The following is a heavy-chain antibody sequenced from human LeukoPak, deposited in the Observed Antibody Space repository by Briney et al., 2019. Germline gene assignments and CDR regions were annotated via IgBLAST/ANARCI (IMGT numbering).Heavy chain of an antibody. J-gene: IGHJ4*02. CDR3: ATERWLQMTD. D-gene: IGHD5-24*01. V-gene: IGHV3-33*08. CDR2: ISADGSNR. CDR1: GLIFNTYD. Sequence: PGGSLRLSCVASGLIFNTYDMHWVRQPPGKGLEWVARISADGSNRHYADSAKGRFTISRDNSKPTLYLQVNTVILEDTALYYCATERWLQMTDWGQGTLVTVSP.